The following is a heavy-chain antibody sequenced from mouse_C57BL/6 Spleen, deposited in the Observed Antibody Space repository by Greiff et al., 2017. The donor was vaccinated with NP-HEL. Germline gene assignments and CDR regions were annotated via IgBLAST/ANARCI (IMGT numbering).Heavy chain of an antibody. CDR3: TSRAYYYGSSTDY. CDR1: GYTFTSYW. D-gene: IGHD1-1*01. CDR2: IHPNSGST. Sequence: QVQLQQPGAELVKPGASVKLSCKASGYTFTSYWMHWVKQRPGQGLEWIGMIHPNSGSTNYNEKFKSKATLTVDKSSSTAYMELRSLTSEDSAVYYCTSRAYYYGSSTDYWGQGTTLTVSS. V-gene: IGHV1-64*01. J-gene: IGHJ2*01.